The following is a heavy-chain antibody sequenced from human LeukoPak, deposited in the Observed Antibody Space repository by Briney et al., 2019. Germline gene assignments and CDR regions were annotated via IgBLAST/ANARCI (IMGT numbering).Heavy chain of an antibody. V-gene: IGHV3-7*03. D-gene: IGHD5-12*01. CDR2: IKQDGSEK. Sequence: GGSLRLSCAASGFTFSSYWMTWVRQTPGKGLGWVANIKQDGSEKYYVDSVKGRFTISRDNAKNSLYLQMNSLRAEDTAVYYCVRSGTRGDASDIWGQGTMVTVSS. CDR3: VRSGTRGDASDI. J-gene: IGHJ3*02. CDR1: GFTFSSYW.